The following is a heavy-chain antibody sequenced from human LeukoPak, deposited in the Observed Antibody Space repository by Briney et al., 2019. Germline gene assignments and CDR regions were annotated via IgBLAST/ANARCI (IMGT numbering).Heavy chain of an antibody. CDR1: GGSLSSGEYY. CDR2: IYYSGST. Sequence: SQTLSLTCTVSGGSLSSGEYYWIWIRQPPGKGLEWIGYIYYSGSTYYNPSLKSRVTISVDTSKNQFFLKLSSGTATDTGVYYCARAIVRGRVEYWGERTLGTASS. CDR3: ARAIVRGRVEY. V-gene: IGHV4-30-4*01. J-gene: IGHJ4*02. D-gene: IGHD3-10*01.